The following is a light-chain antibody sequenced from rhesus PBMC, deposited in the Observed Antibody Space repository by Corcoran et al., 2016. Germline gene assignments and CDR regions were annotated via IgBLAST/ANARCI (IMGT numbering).Light chain of an antibody. V-gene: IGKV3-24*04. J-gene: IGKJ2*01. CDR3: QQNSNLSS. CDR1: QSVGSY. CDR2: GAS. Sequence: ETVVTQSPATLSLSPGERATLSCRASQSVGSYLAWYQQKPGQAPRLLFYGASSTPTGIPDSFSASGSGTDFTLPFISLGPEGFGVYYCQQNSNLSSFGPGTKVEIK.